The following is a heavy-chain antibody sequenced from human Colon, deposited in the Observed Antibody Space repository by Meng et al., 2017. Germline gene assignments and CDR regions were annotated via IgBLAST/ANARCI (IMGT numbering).Heavy chain of an antibody. D-gene: IGHD6-13*01. CDR2: IKQNGGEM. CDR1: GFTFSDYW. J-gene: IGHJ4*02. Sequence: GASLKISCAASGFTFSDYWMTWVRQAPGKGLELVANIKQNGGEMNYVDSVKGRFTISRGNAKNSLYLQMNSLRVEDTAVYYCAKARSSSWALNYFDYWGQGTLVTVSS. CDR3: AKARSSSWALNYFDY. V-gene: IGHV3-7*03.